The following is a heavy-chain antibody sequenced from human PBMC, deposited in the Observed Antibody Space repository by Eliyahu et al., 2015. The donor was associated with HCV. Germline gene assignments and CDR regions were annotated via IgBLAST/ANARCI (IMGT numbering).Heavy chain of an antibody. CDR1: GVIVSSXY. CDR2: IYSSGTT. J-gene: IGHJ4*02. Sequence: EVQLVETGGGLIQPGGSLRLXCAVSGVIVSSXYMSWVRQAPGKGLEWVSVIYSSGTTFYADSVKGRFTISRDDSKNTHSLQMNSLRTDDTAVYYCATIGGHGDFDFWGQGTLVTVSS. CDR3: ATIGGHGDFDF. D-gene: IGHD1-26*01. V-gene: IGHV3-53*02.